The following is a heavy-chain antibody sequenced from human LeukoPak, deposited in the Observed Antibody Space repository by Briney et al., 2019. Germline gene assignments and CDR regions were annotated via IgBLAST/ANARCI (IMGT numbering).Heavy chain of an antibody. V-gene: IGHV4-59*08. Sequence: SETLSLTCTVSGGSISSYYWSWIRQPPGKGLEWIGYIYYSGSTNFNPSLKSRVTISVDTSKNQFSLKLSSVTAADTAVYYCARHGLLRYFDWLSYYFDYWGQGTLVTVSS. CDR1: GGSISSYY. J-gene: IGHJ4*02. D-gene: IGHD3-9*01. CDR2: IYYSGST. CDR3: ARHGLLRYFDWLSYYFDY.